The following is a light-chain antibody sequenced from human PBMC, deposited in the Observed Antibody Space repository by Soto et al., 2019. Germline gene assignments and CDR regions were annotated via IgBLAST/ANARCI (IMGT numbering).Light chain of an antibody. J-gene: IGLJ1*01. CDR1: SSDVGGSNY. CDR2: DVS. Sequence: QSALTQPASVSGSPGQSITISCTGTSSDVGGSNYVSWYPQHPGKAPQLMIFDVSNRPSGVSNRFSGSKSGNTASLTIAGLQADDQADYFCSSYSKTPLFVFGPGTKVTLL. V-gene: IGLV2-14*03. CDR3: SSYSKTPLFV.